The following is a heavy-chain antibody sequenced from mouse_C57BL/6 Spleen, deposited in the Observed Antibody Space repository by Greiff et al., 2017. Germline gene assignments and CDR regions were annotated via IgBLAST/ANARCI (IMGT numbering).Heavy chain of an antibody. CDR2: INYDGSST. CDR1: GFTFSDYY. Sequence: EVKLVESEGGLVQPGSSMKLSCTASGFTFSDYYMAWVRQVPEKGLEWVANINYDGSSTYYLDSLKSRFIISRDNAKNILYLQMSSLKSEDTATYYCAREPYYGNYEGAMDYWGQGTSVTVSS. J-gene: IGHJ4*01. CDR3: AREPYYGNYEGAMDY. V-gene: IGHV5-16*01. D-gene: IGHD2-1*01.